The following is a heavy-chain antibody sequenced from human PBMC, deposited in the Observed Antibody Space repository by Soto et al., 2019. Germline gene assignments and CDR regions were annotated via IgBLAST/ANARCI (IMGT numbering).Heavy chain of an antibody. J-gene: IGHJ4*02. D-gene: IGHD4-4*01. V-gene: IGHV3-7*01. CDR3: PRIYSNQDPYFDY. CDR1: GFTFSSYW. CDR2: IKQDGSEK. Sequence: PGGSLRLSCAASGFTFSSYWMSWVRQAPGKGLEWVANIKQDGSEKYYVDSVNGRFTISRDNAKNSLYLQMNSLRAEDTAVYYCPRIYSNQDPYFDYWGQGTLVTVYS.